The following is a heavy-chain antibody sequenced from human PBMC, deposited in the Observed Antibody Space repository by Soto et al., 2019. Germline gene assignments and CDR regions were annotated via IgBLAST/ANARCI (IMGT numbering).Heavy chain of an antibody. D-gene: IGHD6-19*01. V-gene: IGHV4-34*01. Sequence: QVQLQQWGAGLLKPSETLSLTCAVYGGSFSGYYWSWIRQPPGKGLEWIGEINHSGSTNYNPSLKSRVTISVDTSKNHFSLKLSSVTAADTAVYYCARYSSGEYYFDYWGQGTLVTVSS. CDR2: INHSGST. J-gene: IGHJ4*02. CDR1: GGSFSGYY. CDR3: ARYSSGEYYFDY.